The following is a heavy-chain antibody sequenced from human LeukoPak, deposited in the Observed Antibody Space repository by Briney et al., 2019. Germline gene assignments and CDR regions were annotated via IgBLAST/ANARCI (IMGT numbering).Heavy chain of an antibody. CDR2: INPNSGGT. Sequence: ASVKVSCKASGYTFTGYYMHWVRQAPGQGLEWMGWINPNSGGTNYAQKFQGRVTMTRDTSISTAYVELSRLRSDDTAVYYCARDQVYYYDSSGYYRPNAFDIWGQGTMVTVSS. D-gene: IGHD3-22*01. CDR1: GYTFTGYY. J-gene: IGHJ3*02. V-gene: IGHV1-2*02. CDR3: ARDQVYYYDSSGYYRPNAFDI.